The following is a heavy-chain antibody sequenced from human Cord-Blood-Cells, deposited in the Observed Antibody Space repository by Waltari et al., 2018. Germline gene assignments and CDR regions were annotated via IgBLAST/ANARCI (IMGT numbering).Heavy chain of an antibody. Sequence: EVQLGESGGGLVQPGGARRLACAAAGFTFSGYWMSWVRQAPGKGLELVANIKQDGSEKYYVDSVKGRFTISRDNAKNSLYLQMNSLRAEDTAVYYCAREESSSWPNWFDPWGQGTLVTVSS. V-gene: IGHV3-7*01. CDR1: GFTFSGYW. J-gene: IGHJ5*02. D-gene: IGHD6-13*01. CDR3: AREESSSWPNWFDP. CDR2: IKQDGSEK.